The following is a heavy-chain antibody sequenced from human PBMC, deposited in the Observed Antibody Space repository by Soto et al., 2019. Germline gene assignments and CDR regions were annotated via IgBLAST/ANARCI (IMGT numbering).Heavy chain of an antibody. V-gene: IGHV3-73*01. CDR3: TRPVEDMNCSGGSCYSDDY. J-gene: IGHJ4*02. Sequence: EVQLVESRGGLVQPGGSLKLTCAAAGFTFSDSAMHWVRQASGKGLEWVGRIRSKANSYATAYAASVKGRFTISRDDSKNTAYLQMNSLKTEDTAVYYCTRPVEDMNCSGGSCYSDDYCGQGTLVTVSS. D-gene: IGHD2-15*01. CDR1: GFTFSDSA. CDR2: IRSKANSYAT.